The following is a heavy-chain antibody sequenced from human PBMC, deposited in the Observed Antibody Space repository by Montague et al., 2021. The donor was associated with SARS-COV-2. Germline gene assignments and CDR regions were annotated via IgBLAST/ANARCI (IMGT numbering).Heavy chain of an antibody. V-gene: IGHV4-4*02. CDR3: ARMYYHILTGYYYLDY. CDR1: GGSSKW. D-gene: IGHD3-9*01. Sequence: SETLSLTCAVSGGSSKWWSWVRQPPGKGLEWIGEIYHSGSTNYNPSLKSRVTISVDKSKNQFSLKLGSVTAADTAVYYCARMYYHILTGYYYLDYWGQGTLVTVSS. CDR2: IYHSGST. J-gene: IGHJ4*02.